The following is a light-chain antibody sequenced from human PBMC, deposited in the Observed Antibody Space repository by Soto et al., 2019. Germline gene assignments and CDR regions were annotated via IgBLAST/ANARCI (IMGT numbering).Light chain of an antibody. Sequence: EIVLTQSPATLSLSPGERATLSCRASQSVSSYLAWYQQKPGQAPRLLIYDASTRATGIPARFSGSGSGTAFTLTISSLEPEDFAVYYCQQRSNWPPRFTFGPGTKVDIK. J-gene: IGKJ3*01. CDR3: QQRSNWPPRFT. CDR2: DAS. V-gene: IGKV3-11*01. CDR1: QSVSSY.